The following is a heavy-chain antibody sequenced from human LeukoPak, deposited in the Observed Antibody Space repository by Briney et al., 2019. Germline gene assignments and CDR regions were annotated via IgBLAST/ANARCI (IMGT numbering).Heavy chain of an antibody. CDR1: GGSMSIYY. CDR2: IYYSGSS. J-gene: IGHJ4*02. V-gene: IGHV4-59*01. Sequence: SETLTLTCTVSGGSMSIYYWSWIRQPPGKGLEWIGYIYYSGSSNYDPSLKGRVTTSVDTSKNQFSLKLSSVTAADTAVYYCARGPRPTSFECWGQGTMAAVCS. CDR3: ARGPRPTSFEC.